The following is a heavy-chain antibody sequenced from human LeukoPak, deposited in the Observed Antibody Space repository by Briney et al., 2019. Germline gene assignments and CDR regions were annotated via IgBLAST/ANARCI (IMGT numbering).Heavy chain of an antibody. CDR3: AKGPPGSDNDWYFDL. J-gene: IGHJ2*01. V-gene: IGHV1-46*01. CDR2: INPSGGRT. CDR1: GYTFTSYY. D-gene: IGHD6-19*01. Sequence: GASVKVSCKASGYTFTSYYMHWVRQAPGQGLEWMGIINPSGGRTSYAQKFQGRVTMTRDMSTSPVYMELSSLRFEDTAVYFCAKGPPGSDNDWYFDLWGRGTLVTVSS.